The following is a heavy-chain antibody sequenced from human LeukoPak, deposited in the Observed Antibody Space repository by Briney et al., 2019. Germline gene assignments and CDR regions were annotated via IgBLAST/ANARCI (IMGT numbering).Heavy chain of an antibody. Sequence: SGGSLRLSCAASGFTFSGYGMHWVRQAAGKGLEWVAFIGYDGGNNYYADSVKGRFTISRDNSKNTLYLQMNSLRPEDTALYYCANLTTGTTSSFDYWGQGTLVTVSS. D-gene: IGHD1-1*01. CDR2: IGYDGGNN. CDR1: GFTFSGYG. V-gene: IGHV3-30*02. CDR3: ANLTTGTTSSFDY. J-gene: IGHJ4*02.